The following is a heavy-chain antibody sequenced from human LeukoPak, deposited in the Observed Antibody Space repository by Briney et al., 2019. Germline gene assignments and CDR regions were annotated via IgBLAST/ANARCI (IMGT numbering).Heavy chain of an antibody. Sequence: GASVKVSCKASGYTFTGYYMHWVRQAPGQGLEWMGWINPNSGGTNYAQKFQGRVTMTRDTSISTAYMELSRLRSDDTAVYYCARDVGGFETYYFDYWVQGTLVTVSS. CDR1: GYTFTGYY. J-gene: IGHJ4*02. D-gene: IGHD3-10*01. CDR3: ARDVGGFETYYFDY. CDR2: INPNSGGT. V-gene: IGHV1-2*02.